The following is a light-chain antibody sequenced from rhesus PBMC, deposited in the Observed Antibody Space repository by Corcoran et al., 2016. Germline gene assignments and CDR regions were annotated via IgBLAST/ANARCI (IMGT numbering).Light chain of an antibody. V-gene: IGKV1-28*03. CDR2: DAS. J-gene: IGKJ4*01. CDR1: QGISSY. Sequence: DIQMTQSPSSLSASVGDTVTITCRASQGISSYLNWFQQKPGKAPKILIYDASSLESGVPSRFSGSGSGTDFTLPIISLQPEDFAAYYCLQHNSYPLTFGGGTKVEIK. CDR3: LQHNSYPLT.